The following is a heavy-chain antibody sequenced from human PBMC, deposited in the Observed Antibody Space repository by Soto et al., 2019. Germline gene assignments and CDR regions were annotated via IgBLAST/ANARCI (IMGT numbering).Heavy chain of an antibody. J-gene: IGHJ3*02. CDR3: ARTDSSGHVAFAI. D-gene: IGHD3-22*01. CDR1: GGSISSSNW. V-gene: IGHV4-4*02. Sequence: PSETLSLTCAVSGGSISSSNWWSWVRQPPGKGLEWIGEIYHSGSTNYNPSLKSRVTISVDTSKNQFSLKLSSVTAADTAVYYCARTDSSGHVAFAIWGQGTMVTVSS. CDR2: IYHSGST.